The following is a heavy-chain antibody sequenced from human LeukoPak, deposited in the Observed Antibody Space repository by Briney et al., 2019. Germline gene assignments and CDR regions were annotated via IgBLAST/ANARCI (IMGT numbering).Heavy chain of an antibody. J-gene: IGHJ6*03. V-gene: IGHV4-39*07. CDR3: ARDWRAYHYYFMDV. CDR1: GGSISSSDYY. Sequence: PSETLSLTCTVSGGSISSSDYYWGWIRQPPGKGLEWIGSVYYSGSTYYNPSLKSRVTIAAETSKNQISLKLTSVTPADTAAYYCARDWRAYHYYFMDVWGKGTTVTVSS. CDR2: VYYSGST.